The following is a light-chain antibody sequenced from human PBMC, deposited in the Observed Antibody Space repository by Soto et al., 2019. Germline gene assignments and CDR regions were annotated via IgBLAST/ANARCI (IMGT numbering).Light chain of an antibody. Sequence: DIVLTQSPATLSLSPGERATLSCRASESVSSYLAWYQQKPAQAPRLLIYDASNRATGIPARFSGSGSGTDFTLTIRSLGPEDFAVYYCQQRSNWPQITFGQGTRLEI. CDR1: ESVSSY. V-gene: IGKV3-11*01. CDR3: QQRSNWPQIT. J-gene: IGKJ5*01. CDR2: DAS.